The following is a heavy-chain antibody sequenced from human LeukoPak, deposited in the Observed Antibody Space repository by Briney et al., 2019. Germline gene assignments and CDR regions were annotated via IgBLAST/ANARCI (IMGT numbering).Heavy chain of an antibody. J-gene: IGHJ5*02. Sequence: WASVKVSCKASGGTFSSYAISWVRQAPGQGLEWIGWINPNSGDTNYAQKFQDRVTMTRDTSISTAYIELNFLRSDDTAVFYCARGDYYGSPKVVAAWGQGTLVTVSS. V-gene: IGHV1-2*02. CDR1: GGTFSSYA. CDR3: ARGDYYGSPKVVAA. CDR2: INPNSGDT. D-gene: IGHD3-10*01.